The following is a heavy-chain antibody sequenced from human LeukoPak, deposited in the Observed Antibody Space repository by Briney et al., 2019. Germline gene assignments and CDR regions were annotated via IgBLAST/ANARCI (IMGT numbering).Heavy chain of an antibody. J-gene: IGHJ5*02. CDR2: IYYSGST. D-gene: IGHD3-9*01. Sequence: SETLSLTCTVSGGSISSSSYYWGWIRQPPGKGLEWIGSIYYSGSTYYNPSLKSRVTISVDTSKNQFSLKLSSVTAADTAVYYCARVMGYYDILTGYYTSECWFDPWGQGTLVTVSS. V-gene: IGHV4-39*01. CDR3: ARVMGYYDILTGYYTSECWFDP. CDR1: GGSISSSSYY.